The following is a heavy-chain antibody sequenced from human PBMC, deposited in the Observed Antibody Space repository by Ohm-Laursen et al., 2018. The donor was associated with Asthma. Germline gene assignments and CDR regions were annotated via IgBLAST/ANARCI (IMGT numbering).Heavy chain of an antibody. CDR3: ARVGYYDSSGYYVFDY. D-gene: IGHD3-22*01. CDR2: IYYSGST. Sequence: SETLSLTCTVSGGSISSGGYYWSWIRQHPGKGLEWIGYIYYSGSTNYNPSLKSRVTISVDTSKNQFSLKLSSVTAADTAVYYCARVGYYDSSGYYVFDYWGQGTLVTVSS. CDR1: GGSISSGGYY. V-gene: IGHV4-61*08. J-gene: IGHJ4*02.